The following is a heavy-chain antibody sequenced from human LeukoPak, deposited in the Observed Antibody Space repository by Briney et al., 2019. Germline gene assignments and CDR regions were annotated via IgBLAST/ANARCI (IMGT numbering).Heavy chain of an antibody. CDR2: ISGSGGST. V-gene: IGHV3-23*01. CDR1: GFTFSSYA. CDR3: ARAARSEYSSSWYGEAFDI. D-gene: IGHD6-13*01. J-gene: IGHJ3*02. Sequence: GGSLRLSCAASGFTFSSYAMSWVRQAPGKGLEWVSAISGSGGSTYYADSVKGRFTISRDNSKNTLYLQMNSLRAEDTAVYYCARAARSEYSSSWYGEAFDIWGQGTMVTVSS.